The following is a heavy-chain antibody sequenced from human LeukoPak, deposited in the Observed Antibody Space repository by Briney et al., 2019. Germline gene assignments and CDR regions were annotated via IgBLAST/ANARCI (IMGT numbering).Heavy chain of an antibody. CDR2: INDSGSI. J-gene: IGHJ4*02. CDR3: ARGSQWLDY. V-gene: IGHV4-34*01. Sequence: PSETLSLTCAVYGGSFSGYYWSWIRQPPGKGLEWISEINDSGSIHYNPSLKSRVTILEDTSKNQFSLKMNSVTAADTAVYYCARGSQWLDYWRQGTLVTVSS. D-gene: IGHD2-8*01. CDR1: GGSFSGYY.